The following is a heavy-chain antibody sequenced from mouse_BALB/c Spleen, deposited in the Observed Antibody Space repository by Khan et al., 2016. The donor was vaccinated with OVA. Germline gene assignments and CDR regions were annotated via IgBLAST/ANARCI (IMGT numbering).Heavy chain of an antibody. Sequence: QVQLKESEPELVKLGASVKMSCKASGFPLLSYYIHWVKQRPGQGLEWIGWIYPGDGRPKYNENLKGKTTLTADKSSSTAYMLLSSLTSEDSAIHFCAISYYGTFWYFDVWGAGTTVTVSS. J-gene: IGHJ1*01. D-gene: IGHD1-1*01. CDR3: AISYYGTFWYFDV. CDR1: GFPLLSYY. V-gene: IGHV1S56*01. CDR2: IYPGDGRP.